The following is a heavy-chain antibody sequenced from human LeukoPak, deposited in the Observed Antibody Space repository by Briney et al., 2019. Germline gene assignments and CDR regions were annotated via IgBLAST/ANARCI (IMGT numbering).Heavy chain of an antibody. D-gene: IGHD1-26*01. CDR3: ARGGPIVGARNDAFDI. CDR1: GYTFTSYD. V-gene: IGHV1-8*01. J-gene: IGHJ3*02. CDR2: MNPNSGNT. Sequence: GASVKVSCKASGYTFTSYDINWVRQATGQGLEWMGWMNPNSGNTGYAQKFQGRVTMTRNTSISTAYMELRSLRSDDTAVYYCARGGPIVGARNDAFDIWGQGTMVTVSS.